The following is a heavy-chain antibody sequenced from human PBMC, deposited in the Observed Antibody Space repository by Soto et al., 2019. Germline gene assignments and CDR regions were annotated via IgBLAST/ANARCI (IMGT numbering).Heavy chain of an antibody. CDR1: GYSFTSYG. CDR2: ISPYNGHT. Sequence: QVQLVQSAGEVTKPGASVKVSCKASGYSFTSYGISWVRRAPGQGLEWMVCISPYNGHTQFVERFQGRVTMTTDTSTKTAYMELRNLRSDDTAHYYCARDLTIVPATHPRLENYGMDVWGQGPTVIVSS. D-gene: IGHD2-2*01. CDR3: ARDLTIVPATHPRLENYGMDV. V-gene: IGHV1-18*01. J-gene: IGHJ6*02.